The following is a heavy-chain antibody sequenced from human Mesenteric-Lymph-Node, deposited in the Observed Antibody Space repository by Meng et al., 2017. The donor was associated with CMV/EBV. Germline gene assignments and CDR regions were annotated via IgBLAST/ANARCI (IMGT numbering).Heavy chain of an antibody. CDR2: SNPGNGNT. Sequence: ASVKVSCKASGYSFTNYAMQWVRQAPGQRLEWMGWSNPGNGNTKYSQGFQGRVTISSDTPASTAYMELRSLRSDDTAVYYCARGCVRSNPSCMGFDYWGQGTLVTVSS. CDR3: ARGCVRSNPSCMGFDY. V-gene: IGHV1-3*02. CDR1: GYSFTNYA. D-gene: IGHD2-2*01. J-gene: IGHJ4*02.